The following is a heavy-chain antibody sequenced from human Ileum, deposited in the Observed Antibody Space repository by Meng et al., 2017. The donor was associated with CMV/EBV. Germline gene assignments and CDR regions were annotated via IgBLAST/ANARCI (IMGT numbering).Heavy chain of an antibody. CDR2: INPNSGGT. CDR1: GYTFTGYY. Sequence: ASVKVSCKASGYTFTGYYMHWVRQAPGQGLEWMGWINPNSGGTNYAQKFQDRVTMTRDMSINTAYMELSRLRSDDTAVYYCARDKCDSDCQLGLLDSWGQGTLVTRLL. V-gene: IGHV1-2*02. J-gene: IGHJ4*02. CDR3: ARDKCDSDCQLGLLDS. D-gene: IGHD2-21*01.